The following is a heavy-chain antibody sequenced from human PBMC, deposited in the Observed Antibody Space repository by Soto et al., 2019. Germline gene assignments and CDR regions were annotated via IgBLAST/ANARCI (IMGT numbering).Heavy chain of an antibody. Sequence: PSETLSLTCAVYGGSFSGYYWSWIRQPPGKGLEWIGEINHSGSTNYNPSLKSRVTISVDTSKNQLSLKLSSVTAADTAVYYCAQVAAAGTGWFDPWGQGTLVTVSS. J-gene: IGHJ5*02. CDR2: INHSGST. CDR1: GGSFSGYY. D-gene: IGHD6-13*01. CDR3: AQVAAAGTGWFDP. V-gene: IGHV4-34*01.